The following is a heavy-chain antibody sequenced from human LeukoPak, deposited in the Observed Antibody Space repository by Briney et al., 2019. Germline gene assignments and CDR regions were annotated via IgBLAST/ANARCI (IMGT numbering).Heavy chain of an antibody. Sequence: ASVTVSCKASGYTFTSYYMHWVRQAPGQGLEWMGIINPSGGSTSYAQKFQGRVTMTRDTSTSTVYMELSSLRSEDTAVYYCASHSGVAYFDLWGRGTLVTVSS. CDR2: INPSGGST. V-gene: IGHV1-46*01. CDR3: ASHSGVAYFDL. J-gene: IGHJ2*01. D-gene: IGHD2-15*01. CDR1: GYTFTSYY.